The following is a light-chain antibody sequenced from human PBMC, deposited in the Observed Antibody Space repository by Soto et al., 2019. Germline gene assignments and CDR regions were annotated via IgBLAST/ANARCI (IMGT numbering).Light chain of an antibody. CDR2: GAS. CDR3: QQYASSPWT. Sequence: EIVMTQSPDTLSVSPGERATLSGRASQSISTNLAWYQQKPGQAPRLVIFGASSRPTAIPDRFSGTGSGTDFTLTISGMEPGDFAVYFCQQYASSPWTFGQGTKVDIK. V-gene: IGKV3-20*01. J-gene: IGKJ1*01. CDR1: QSISTN.